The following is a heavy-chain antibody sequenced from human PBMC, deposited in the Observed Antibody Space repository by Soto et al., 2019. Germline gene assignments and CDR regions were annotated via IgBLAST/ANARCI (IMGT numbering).Heavy chain of an antibody. CDR3: ASDLVGASDSYGLDV. V-gene: IGHV3-33*01. Sequence: GVSLRRSCAACGFTFNNYAMRSVRQAPGRGLQWVAIIWHDGNNKYYADSVRGRFIISRDNSKNRLYLKMNSLRAEDTAVYYCASDLVGASDSYGLDVWGQGTPVTVSS. D-gene: IGHD1-26*01. J-gene: IGHJ6*02. CDR2: IWHDGNNK. CDR1: GFTFNNYA.